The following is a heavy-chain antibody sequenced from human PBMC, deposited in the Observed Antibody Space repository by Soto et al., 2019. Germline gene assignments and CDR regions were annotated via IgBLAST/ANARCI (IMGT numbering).Heavy chain of an antibody. CDR2: IYYSGST. J-gene: IGHJ4*02. Sequence: SETLSLTCTVSGGSISSSSYYWGWIRQPPGKGLEWIGSIYYSGSTYYNPSLKSRVTISVDTSKNQFSLKLSSVTAADTAVYYCASQWGNWNYMDYFDYWGQGTLVTVSS. D-gene: IGHD1-7*01. CDR1: GGSISSSSYY. CDR3: ASQWGNWNYMDYFDY. V-gene: IGHV4-39*01.